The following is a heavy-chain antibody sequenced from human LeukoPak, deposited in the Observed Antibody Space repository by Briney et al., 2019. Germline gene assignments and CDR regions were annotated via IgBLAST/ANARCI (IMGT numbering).Heavy chain of an antibody. V-gene: IGHV3-21*01. CDR2: ISSSSSYI. CDR1: GFTFSSYS. CDR3: ARGPYYYDSSGYYCGY. D-gene: IGHD3-22*01. J-gene: IGHJ4*02. Sequence: GGSLRLSCAASGFTFSSYSMNWVRQAPGKGLEWVSSISSSSSYIYYADSVEGRFTISRDNSKNTLYLQMNSLRAEDTAVYYCARGPYYYDSSGYYCGYWGQGTLVTVSS.